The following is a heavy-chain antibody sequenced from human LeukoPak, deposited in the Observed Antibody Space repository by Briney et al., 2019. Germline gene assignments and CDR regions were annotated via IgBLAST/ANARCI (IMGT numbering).Heavy chain of an antibody. CDR1: GFPFSSYR. V-gene: IGHV3-21*01. D-gene: IGHD2-2*01. CDR2: ISSSSSYI. CDR3: ARDRVLYCSSTSCLYSRDYYYGMDV. Sequence: GGSLRLSCAASGFPFSSYRMIWVRQAPGKGLEWVSSISSSSSYIYYADSVKGRFTISRDNAKNSLYRQMNSLRSEDTAVYYCARDRVLYCSSTSCLYSRDYYYGMDVWGQGTTVTVSS. J-gene: IGHJ6*02.